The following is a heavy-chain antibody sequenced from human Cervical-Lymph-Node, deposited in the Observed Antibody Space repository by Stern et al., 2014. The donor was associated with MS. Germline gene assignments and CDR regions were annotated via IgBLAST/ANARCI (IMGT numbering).Heavy chain of an antibody. CDR3: ARGHSRWQLVPHY. Sequence: QVQLVQSGAEVKKPGASVKASCKASGYTFTSYAMHWVRQAPGQRLEWMGWINAGNGNTKYSQKFQGRVTITRDTSASTAYMELSSLRSEDTAVYYCARGHSRWQLVPHYWGQGTLVTVSS. V-gene: IGHV1-3*01. CDR1: GYTFTSYA. CDR2: INAGNGNT. J-gene: IGHJ4*02. D-gene: IGHD6-6*01.